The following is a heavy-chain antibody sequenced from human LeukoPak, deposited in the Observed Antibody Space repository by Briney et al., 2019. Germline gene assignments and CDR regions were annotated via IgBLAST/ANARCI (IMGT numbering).Heavy chain of an antibody. CDR2: IKLDGSEK. CDR3: ARDQYDTWSRRGNFDS. J-gene: IGHJ4*02. V-gene: IGHV3-7*03. CDR1: GFTFGKYW. Sequence: GGSLRLSCVASGFTFGKYWMSWVRQALGKGLEWVANIKLDGSEKNYVDSAKGRFTISRDNTKNSLYLQMNSLRAEDTAVFYCARDQYDTWSRRGNFDSWGQGTLVIVSS. D-gene: IGHD3-3*01.